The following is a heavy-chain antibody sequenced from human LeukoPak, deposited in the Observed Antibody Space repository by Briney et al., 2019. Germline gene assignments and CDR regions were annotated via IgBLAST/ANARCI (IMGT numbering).Heavy chain of an antibody. V-gene: IGHV1-24*01. J-gene: IGHJ6*03. Sequence: ASVKVSCKVSGYTLTELFMHWVRQAPGKGLEWMGGFDPEDGETIYAQKFQGRVTMTRDTSTSTVYMELSSLRSEDTAVYYCARGAEDIVVVPAAYLWYYMDVWGKGTTVTVSS. D-gene: IGHD2-2*01. CDR3: ARGAEDIVVVPAAYLWYYMDV. CDR2: FDPEDGET. CDR1: GYTLTELF.